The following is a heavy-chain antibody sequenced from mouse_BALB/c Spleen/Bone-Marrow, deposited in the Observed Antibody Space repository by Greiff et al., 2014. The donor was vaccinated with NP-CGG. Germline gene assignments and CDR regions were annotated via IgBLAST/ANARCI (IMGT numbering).Heavy chain of an antibody. CDR1: GFTFSSYT. CDR3: ARHGYYGSRAMDY. J-gene: IGHJ4*01. CDR2: ISTGGGST. Sequence: EVQRVESGGGLVQPGGSLKLSCAASGFTFSSYTMSWVRQTPEKRLEWVAYISTGGGSTYYPDTVKGRFTISRDNAKNTLYLQMSSLKSEDTAMYYCARHGYYGSRAMDYWGQGTSVTVSS. V-gene: IGHV5-12-2*01. D-gene: IGHD1-1*01.